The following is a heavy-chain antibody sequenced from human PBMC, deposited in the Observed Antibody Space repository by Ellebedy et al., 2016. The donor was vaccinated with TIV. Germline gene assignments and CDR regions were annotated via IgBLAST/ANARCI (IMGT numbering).Heavy chain of an antibody. D-gene: IGHD2-2*01. V-gene: IGHV4-4*07. CDR2: IYTSGGT. Sequence: SETLSLTXTASGDSISSYYWSWIRQSAGKGLEWIGRIYTSGGTHYNPSLKSRITLSVDTSKNQFSLKLTSVTAADTAVYYCAVCSSNCQYYFDLWGRGTLVTVSS. J-gene: IGHJ2*01. CDR3: AVCSSNCQYYFDL. CDR1: GDSISSYY.